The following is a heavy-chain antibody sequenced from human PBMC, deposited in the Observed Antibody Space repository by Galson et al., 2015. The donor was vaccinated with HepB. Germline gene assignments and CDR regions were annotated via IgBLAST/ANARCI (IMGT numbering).Heavy chain of an antibody. D-gene: IGHD1-26*01. J-gene: IGHJ4*02. CDR3: ARDAMGRGSGSYSAFDY. CDR2: ISSAGSSQ. V-gene: IGHV3-30-3*01. CDR1: GFNSNTYT. Sequence: SLRLSCAASGFNSNTYTMHWVRQAPGKGLEWVSTISSAGSSQYYPDSVKGRFTVSRGNSKNMMYLQVDSLRAEDTAVFYCARDAMGRGSGSYSAFDYWGQGILVTVSS.